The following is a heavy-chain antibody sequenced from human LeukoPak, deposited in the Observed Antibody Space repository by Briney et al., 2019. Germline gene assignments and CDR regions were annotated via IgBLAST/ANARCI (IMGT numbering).Heavy chain of an antibody. D-gene: IGHD4-17*01. V-gene: IGHV6-1*01. Sequence: SQTLSLTCAISGDSVSNNRAAWNWIRQSPSRGLEWLGRTYYRSKWYDDYAVSVKSRITINPDTSRNQFSLQLDSVTPEDTAVYYCARLLITVTYNWFDSWGQGTLVTVSS. CDR3: ARLLITVTYNWFDS. CDR1: GDSVSNNRAA. J-gene: IGHJ5*01. CDR2: TYYRSKWYD.